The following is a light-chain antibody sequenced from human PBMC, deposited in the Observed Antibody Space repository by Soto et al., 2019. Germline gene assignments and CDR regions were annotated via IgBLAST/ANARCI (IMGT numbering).Light chain of an antibody. CDR3: CSYAGSSTWV. Sequence: QSALTQPASVSGSPGQSITISCTGTSSDVGSYNLVSWYQQHPGKAPKLMIYEVSKRPSGVSNRFSGSKSGNTASRTISGLQAEDEADYYCCSYAGSSTWVFGGGTKVTVL. V-gene: IGLV2-23*02. CDR2: EVS. J-gene: IGLJ3*02. CDR1: SSDVGSYNL.